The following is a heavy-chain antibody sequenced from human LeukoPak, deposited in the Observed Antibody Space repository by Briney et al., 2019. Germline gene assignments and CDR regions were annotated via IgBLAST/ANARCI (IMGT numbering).Heavy chain of an antibody. Sequence: PSETLSLTCSVSGGSMISSSYYWNWVRQSPGKGLEWIGSISFSGSTYYSPSLRSRVTISVETSKNQFSLRVTSVTAADTAFYFCARQTSDGDRDALDIWGQGTLVTVSS. D-gene: IGHD4-17*01. CDR3: ARQTSDGDRDALDI. V-gene: IGHV4-39*01. J-gene: IGHJ3*02. CDR2: ISFSGST. CDR1: GGSMISSSYY.